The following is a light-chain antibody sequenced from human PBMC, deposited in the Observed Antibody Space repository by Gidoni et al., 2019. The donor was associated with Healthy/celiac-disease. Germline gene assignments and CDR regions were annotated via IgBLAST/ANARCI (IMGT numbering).Light chain of an antibody. J-gene: IGKJ4*01. CDR2: KAS. Sequence: DIQMTQSPSTLSASVGDRVIITCRASQSISSWLAWYQQKPGKAPKLLIYKASSLESGVPSRFSGSGSGTEFTLTISSLQPDDFATYYCQQYNSYSLTFGGGTKVEIK. CDR3: QQYNSYSLT. V-gene: IGKV1-5*03. CDR1: QSISSW.